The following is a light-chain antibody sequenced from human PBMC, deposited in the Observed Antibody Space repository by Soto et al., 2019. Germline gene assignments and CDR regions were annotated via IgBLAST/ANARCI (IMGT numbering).Light chain of an antibody. V-gene: IGLV1-40*01. CDR3: QYSDISLSGSYV. Sequence: QSVLTQPPSVSGAPGQRVTISCTGSSSNIGAGYDVHWYQQLPGTAPKLLMYGNSNRPSGVPDRFSGSKSGTSASLAITGLQAEDEADYYCQYSDISLSGSYVFGTGTKVTVL. CDR1: SSNIGAGYD. CDR2: GNS. J-gene: IGLJ1*01.